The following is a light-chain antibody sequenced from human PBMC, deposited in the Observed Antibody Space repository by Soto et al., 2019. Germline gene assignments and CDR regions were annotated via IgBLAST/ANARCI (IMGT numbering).Light chain of an antibody. Sequence: EIVLTQSPATLSLSPWERATLSCRASQSVRTYLAWYQVKPGQAPRLLIYDVSSRATGIPDRFSGSGSGTDFTLTISRLEPEDFTVFYCQQYGTSPITFGQGTRLEIK. CDR2: DVS. CDR3: QQYGTSPIT. J-gene: IGKJ5*01. CDR1: QSVRTY. V-gene: IGKV3-20*01.